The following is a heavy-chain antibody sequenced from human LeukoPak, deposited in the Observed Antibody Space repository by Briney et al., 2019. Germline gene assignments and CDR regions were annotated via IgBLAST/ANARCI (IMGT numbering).Heavy chain of an antibody. CDR2: INAKNGDT. Sequence: ASVTVSCKASGYTFTGYYLHWVRQAPGQGLEWMGGINAKNGDTEYAQKLQGRVTMTRDTSISTAYMELTRLRYDDTAVYFCARVTSGSYHYWGQGTLVTVSS. D-gene: IGHD1-26*01. J-gene: IGHJ4*02. CDR3: ARVTSGSYHY. CDR1: GYTFTGYY. V-gene: IGHV1-2*02.